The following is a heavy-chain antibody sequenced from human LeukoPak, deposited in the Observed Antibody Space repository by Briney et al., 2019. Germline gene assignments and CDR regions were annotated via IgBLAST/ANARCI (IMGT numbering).Heavy chain of an antibody. D-gene: IGHD2-15*01. V-gene: IGHV4-31*03. Sequence: PSETLSLTCTVSGGSISSGGYYWSWIRLHPGKGLKWIGYIYYSGSTYYNPSLKSRVTISVDTSKNQFSLKLSSVTAADTAVYYCARDRCSGGSCYYFDYWGQGTLVTVSS. J-gene: IGHJ4*02. CDR1: GGSISSGGYY. CDR2: IYYSGST. CDR3: ARDRCSGGSCYYFDY.